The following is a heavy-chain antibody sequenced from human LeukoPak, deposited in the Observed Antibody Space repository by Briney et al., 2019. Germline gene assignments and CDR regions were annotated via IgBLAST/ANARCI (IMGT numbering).Heavy chain of an antibody. J-gene: IGHJ6*02. Sequence: QPGGSLRLSCAASGFSVSGNYLTWVRQAPGRGLEWVSFINIHDDAFYADSVKGRFTVSRDNSKNILYLQMNSLRAEDTAIYYCARDPTYSSSWYLVNYYYYYGMDVWGQGTTVTVSS. V-gene: IGHV3-53*01. D-gene: IGHD6-13*01. CDR3: ARDPTYSSSWYLVNYYYYYGMDV. CDR1: GFSVSGNY. CDR2: INIHDDA.